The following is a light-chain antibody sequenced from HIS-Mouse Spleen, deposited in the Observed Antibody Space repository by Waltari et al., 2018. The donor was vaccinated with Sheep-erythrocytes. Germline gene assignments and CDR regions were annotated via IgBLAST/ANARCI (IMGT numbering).Light chain of an antibody. CDR1: SSYVGGCNY. CDR2: DVS. J-gene: IGLJ1*01. Sequence: QSALTQPRSVSGSPGQSVTISCTGTSSYVGGCNYVSWYQQHPGKSPKLMISDVSKRPSGVPDRFSGSKSGNTASLTISGLQAEDEADYYCCSYAGSYNHVFATGTKVTVL. CDR3: CSYAGSYNHV. V-gene: IGLV2-11*01.